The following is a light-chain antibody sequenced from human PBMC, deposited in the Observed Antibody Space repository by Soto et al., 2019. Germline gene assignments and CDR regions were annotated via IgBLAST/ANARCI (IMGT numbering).Light chain of an antibody. Sequence: QSALTQPPSVSAAPGQKVTISCSGSSSNIGNNYVSWYQQLPGTAPKLLIYDNNKRPSGIPDRFSGSKSGTSATLGITGLQTVDEADYYCGTWDSSLSAVFGTGTKVTVL. J-gene: IGLJ1*01. CDR3: GTWDSSLSAV. V-gene: IGLV1-51*01. CDR1: SSNIGNNY. CDR2: DNN.